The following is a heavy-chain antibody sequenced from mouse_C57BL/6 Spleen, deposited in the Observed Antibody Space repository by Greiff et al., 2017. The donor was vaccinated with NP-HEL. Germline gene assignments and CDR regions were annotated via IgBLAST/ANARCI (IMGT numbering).Heavy chain of an antibody. Sequence: QVQLQQSGAELVRPGASVTLSCKASGYTFTDYEMHWVKQTPVHGLEWIGAIDPETGGTAYNQKFKGKAILTADKSSSTAYMELRSLTSDDSAVYYCTRHHYDYFDYWGQGTTLTVSS. CDR1: GYTFTDYE. V-gene: IGHV1-15*01. D-gene: IGHD1-2*01. J-gene: IGHJ2*01. CDR3: TRHHYDYFDY. CDR2: IDPETGGT.